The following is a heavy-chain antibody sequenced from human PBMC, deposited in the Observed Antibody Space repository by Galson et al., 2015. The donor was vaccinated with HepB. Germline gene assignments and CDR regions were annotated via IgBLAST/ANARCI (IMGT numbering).Heavy chain of an antibody. Sequence: SLRLSCAASGFSFTRYAMTWVRQAPGKGLEWVSSITSSGGNSYYTDSVKGRFTVSRDNSKNTLLLQLNSLRAEDTSMYFCARAILSLRIAVAGPVYGMDVWGQGTTVTVSS. V-gene: IGHV3-23*01. D-gene: IGHD6-19*01. CDR1: GFSFTRYA. J-gene: IGHJ6*02. CDR3: ARAILSLRIAVAGPVYGMDV. CDR2: ITSSGGNS.